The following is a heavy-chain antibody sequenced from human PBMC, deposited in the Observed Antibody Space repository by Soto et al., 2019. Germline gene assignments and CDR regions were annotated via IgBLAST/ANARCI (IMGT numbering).Heavy chain of an antibody. J-gene: IGHJ3*02. D-gene: IGHD5-12*01. CDR2: IIPIFGTA. CDR3: AGGRDGYNGAFDI. Sequence: SVKVSCKASGGTFSSYAISWVRRAPGQGLEWMGGIIPIFGTANYAQKFQGRVTITADESTSTAYMELSSLRSEDTAVYYCAGGRDGYNGAFDIWGQGTMVTVSS. CDR1: GGTFSSYA. V-gene: IGHV1-69*13.